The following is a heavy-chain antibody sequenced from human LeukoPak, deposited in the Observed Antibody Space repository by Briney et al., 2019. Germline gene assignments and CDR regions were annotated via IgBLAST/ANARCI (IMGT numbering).Heavy chain of an antibody. V-gene: IGHV1-69*05. D-gene: IGHD6-6*01. J-gene: IGHJ6*03. Sequence: SVKVSCKASGGTVSSYAISWVRQAPGQGLEWMGGIIPIFGTANYAQKFQGRVTITTDESTSTAYMELSSLRSEDTAVYYCAITDSSSSDLMYYYYYYMDVWGKGTTVTVSS. CDR1: GGTVSSYA. CDR2: IIPIFGTA. CDR3: AITDSSSSDLMYYYYYYMDV.